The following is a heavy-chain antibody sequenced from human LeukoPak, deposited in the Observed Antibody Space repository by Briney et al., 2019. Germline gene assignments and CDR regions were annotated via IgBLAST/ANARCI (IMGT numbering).Heavy chain of an antibody. Sequence: ASVKVSCKASGVTFSSYAISWVRQAPGQGLEWMGVIIPIFGTAHYAQKFQGRVTITTDQSTSPAYMELRSLRYEDTAVYYCARGPELERFDYWGQGPLVRVSS. D-gene: IGHD1-1*01. CDR3: ARGPELERFDY. CDR1: GVTFSSYA. J-gene: IGHJ4*02. V-gene: IGHV1-69*05. CDR2: IIPIFGTA.